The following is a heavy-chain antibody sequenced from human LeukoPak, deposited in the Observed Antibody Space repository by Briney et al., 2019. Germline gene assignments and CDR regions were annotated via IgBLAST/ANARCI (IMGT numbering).Heavy chain of an antibody. V-gene: IGHV1-2*02. D-gene: IGHD3-3*01. CDR3: AKTETILETWFDT. CDR1: GKTFTDYY. J-gene: IGHJ5*02. Sequence: ASVKVSCKASGKTFTDYYIHWVRQAPGQGPEWMGWVKPSSGGLNYALKFVGRVTMRTDTSVSTVYMTLSELTSDDTAVYYCAKTETILETWFDTWGQGTLVTVSS. CDR2: VKPSSGGL.